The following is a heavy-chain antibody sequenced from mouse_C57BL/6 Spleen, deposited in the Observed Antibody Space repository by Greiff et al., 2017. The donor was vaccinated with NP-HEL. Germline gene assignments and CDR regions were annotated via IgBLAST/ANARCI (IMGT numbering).Heavy chain of an antibody. CDR2: IYPGDGDT. J-gene: IGHJ2*01. CDR3: ARDYGNYEYYLDD. D-gene: IGHD2-1*01. Sequence: QVQLKQSGPELVKPGASVKISCKASGYAFSSSWMNWVKQRPGKGLEWIGRIYPGDGDTNYNGKFKGKATLTADKSSSTAYMQLSSLTSEDSAVYFCARDYGNYEYYLDDWGQGTTLTVSS. CDR1: GYAFSSSW. V-gene: IGHV1-82*01.